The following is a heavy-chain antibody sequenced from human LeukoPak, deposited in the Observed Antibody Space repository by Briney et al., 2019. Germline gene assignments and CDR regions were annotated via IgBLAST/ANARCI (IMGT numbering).Heavy chain of an antibody. J-gene: IGHJ4*02. D-gene: IGHD3-22*01. CDR2: ISPGDSDT. V-gene: IGHV5-51*01. CDR1: GYSFTSYW. Sequence: GQSLKISCKGSGYSFTSYWIGWVRQLPGKGLEWMGIISPGDSDTRYRPSFQGQVTISADKSISTAYLQWSSLKASDTAMYYCARSLRDYYDRSGYGRGEDYWGQGTLVTVSS. CDR3: ARSLRDYYDRSGYGRGEDY.